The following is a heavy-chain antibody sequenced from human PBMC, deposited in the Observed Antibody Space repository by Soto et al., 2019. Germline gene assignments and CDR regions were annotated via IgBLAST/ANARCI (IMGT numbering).Heavy chain of an antibody. Sequence: PGGSLRLSCAASGFTFSSYAMSWVRQAPGKGLEWVSAISGSGGSTYYADSVKGRFTISRDNSKNTLYLQMNSLRAEDTAVYYCAKHQADARYYYYGRDVWGQGTTVTVSS. CDR2: ISGSGGST. D-gene: IGHD2-8*01. CDR1: GFTFSSYA. V-gene: IGHV3-23*01. CDR3: AKHQADARYYYYGRDV. J-gene: IGHJ6*02.